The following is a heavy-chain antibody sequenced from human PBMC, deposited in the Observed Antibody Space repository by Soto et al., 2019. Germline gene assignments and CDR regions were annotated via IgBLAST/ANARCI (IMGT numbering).Heavy chain of an antibody. V-gene: IGHV1-18*01. J-gene: IGHJ4*02. CDR3: ARDRGYSYGYFFPVDY. CDR2: IGAYNGNT. Sequence: QVPLVQSGAEVKKPGASVKVSCKASGYTFTSYGITWVRRAPGQGLEWRGWIGAYNGNTNYAQKLQGRVTMTTDTSTSTAYMELRSLRSDDTAVYYCARDRGYSYGYFFPVDYWGQGTLVTVSS. CDR1: GYTFTSYG. D-gene: IGHD5-18*01.